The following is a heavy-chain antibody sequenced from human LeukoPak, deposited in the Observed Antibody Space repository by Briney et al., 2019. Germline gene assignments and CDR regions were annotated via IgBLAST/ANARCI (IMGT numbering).Heavy chain of an antibody. D-gene: IGHD3-22*01. CDR2: IYPGDSDT. Sequence: GESLKISCKGSGYSFTSYRIGWVRQMPGKGLEWMGIIYPGDSDTRYSPSFQGQVTISADKSISTAYLQWSSLKASDTAMYYCARLPYYDSSGYYLDYWGQGTLVTVSS. CDR1: GYSFTSYR. V-gene: IGHV5-51*01. J-gene: IGHJ4*02. CDR3: ARLPYYDSSGYYLDY.